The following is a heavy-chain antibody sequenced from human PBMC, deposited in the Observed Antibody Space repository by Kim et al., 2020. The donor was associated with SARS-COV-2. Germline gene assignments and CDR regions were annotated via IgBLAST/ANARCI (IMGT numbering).Heavy chain of an antibody. D-gene: IGHD5-12*01. CDR1: GYTFTSYD. Sequence: ASVKVSCKASGYTFTSYDINWVRQATGQGLEWMGWMNPNSGNTGYAQKFQGRVTMTRNTSISTAYMELSSLRSEDTAVYYCARGVDIVATTFYYYYGMDVWGQGTTVTVSS. CDR2: MNPNSGNT. CDR3: ARGVDIVATTFYYYYGMDV. V-gene: IGHV1-8*01. J-gene: IGHJ6*02.